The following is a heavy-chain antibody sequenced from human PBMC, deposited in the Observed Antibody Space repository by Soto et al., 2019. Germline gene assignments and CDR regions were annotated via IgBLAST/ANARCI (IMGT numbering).Heavy chain of an antibody. CDR1: GGSFRGYY. V-gene: IGHV4-34*01. CDR3: ARGHTYYDFWSGLTHYYYYGMDV. CDR2: INHSGST. D-gene: IGHD3-3*01. J-gene: IGHJ6*02. Sequence: SGNLSLTCAVYGGSFRGYYWSWIRQPPGKGLEWIGEINHSGSTNYNPSLKSRVTISVDTSKNQFSLKLSSVTAADTAVYYCARGHTYYDFWSGLTHYYYYGMDVWGQGTTVTVSS.